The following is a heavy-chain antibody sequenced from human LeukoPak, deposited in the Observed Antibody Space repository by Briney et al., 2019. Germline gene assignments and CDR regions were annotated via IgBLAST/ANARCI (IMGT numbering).Heavy chain of an antibody. CDR3: AKEGYYGSGSFPDY. D-gene: IGHD3-10*01. CDR2: ISHDGSNE. J-gene: IGHJ4*02. V-gene: IGHV3-30*18. Sequence: SGGSLRLSCAASGFTFSSYWMSWVRQAPGKGLEWVAVISHDGSNEYYADSVKGRFTISRDNSKNTLYLQMNSLRPEDTAVYYCAKEGYYGSGSFPDYWGQGTLVTVSS. CDR1: GFTFSSYW.